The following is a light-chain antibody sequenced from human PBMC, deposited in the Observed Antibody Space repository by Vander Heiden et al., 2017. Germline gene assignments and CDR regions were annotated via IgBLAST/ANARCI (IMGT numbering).Light chain of an antibody. CDR2: DVS. J-gene: IGLJ3*02. CDR1: KIGSKS. CDR3: QVWDSSSDHSWV. V-gene: IGLV3-21*02. Sequence: SYVLTQPPSVSVAPGQTARITFGGNKIGSKSVHCYQQKPGRAPVLVVVDVSDRPSGIPERFSCATSGNTATLTISRVEAGDEADDYCQVWDSSSDHSWVFGGGTKLTVL.